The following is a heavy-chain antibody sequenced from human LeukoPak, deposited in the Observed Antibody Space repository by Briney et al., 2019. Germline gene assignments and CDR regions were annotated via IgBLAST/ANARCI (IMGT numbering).Heavy chain of an antibody. CDR2: ISWNSGSI. Sequence: PGGSLRLSCAASGFTFDDYTMHWVRHAPGQGLEWVSGISWNSGSIGYADSVKGRFTISRDNAKNSLYLQMNSLRAEDMALYYCAKGGPAAIDGLDYWGQGTLVTVSS. D-gene: IGHD2-2*01. V-gene: IGHV3-9*03. CDR3: AKGGPAAIDGLDY. CDR1: GFTFDDYT. J-gene: IGHJ4*02.